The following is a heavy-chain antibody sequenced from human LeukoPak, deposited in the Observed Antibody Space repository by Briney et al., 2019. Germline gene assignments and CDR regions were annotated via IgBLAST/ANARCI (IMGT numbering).Heavy chain of an antibody. V-gene: IGHV3-21*01. D-gene: IGHD4-17*01. CDR3: ARGGVTTVTTNY. J-gene: IGHJ4*02. CDR1: GFTLSSLA. CDR2: ISSSSSYI. Sequence: PGGSLRLSCAASGFTLSSLAMHWVRQAPGKGLEWVSSISSSSSYIYYADSVKGRFTISRDNAKNSLYLQMNSLRAEDTAVYYCARGGVTTVTTNYWGQGTLVTVSS.